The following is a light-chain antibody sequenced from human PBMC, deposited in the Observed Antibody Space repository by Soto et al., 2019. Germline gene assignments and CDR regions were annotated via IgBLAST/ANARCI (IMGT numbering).Light chain of an antibody. CDR2: WAS. CDR3: QQFYSPPLT. Sequence: DIVMTQSPDSLAVSLGERATINCKSSQSVLYSSNNKNYLAWYQLKPGQPPKLLIYWASTRESGVPDRFSGSGSGTDFTLTISSLQAEDVAVYFCQQFYSPPLTFGGGTRVEIK. V-gene: IGKV4-1*01. CDR1: QSVLYSSNNKNY. J-gene: IGKJ4*01.